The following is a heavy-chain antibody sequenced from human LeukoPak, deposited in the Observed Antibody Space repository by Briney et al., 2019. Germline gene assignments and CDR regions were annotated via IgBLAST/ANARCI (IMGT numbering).Heavy chain of an antibody. J-gene: IGHJ4*02. CDR3: ARDRTASIAAPLDY. V-gene: IGHV3-30-3*01. CDR2: ISYDGSNK. Sequence: PGRSLRLSCAASGFTFSSYAMHWVRQAPGKGLEWVAVISYDGSNKYYADSVKGRFTISRDNSKNTLYLQMNSLRAEDTAVYYCARDRTASIAAPLDYWGQGTLVTVSS. CDR1: GFTFSSYA. D-gene: IGHD6-6*01.